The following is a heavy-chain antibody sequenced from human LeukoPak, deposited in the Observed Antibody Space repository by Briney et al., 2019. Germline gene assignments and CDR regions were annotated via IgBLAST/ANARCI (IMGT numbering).Heavy chain of an antibody. CDR2: INWNGGST. V-gene: IGHV3-20*04. CDR3: ARVGRHYDFWSGLFDY. J-gene: IGHJ4*02. CDR1: GFTFDDYG. Sequence: GGSLRLSCAASGFTFDDYGMSGVGQAPGKGLEGVSGINWNGGSTGYADSVKGRFTISRDNAKNSLYLQMNSLRAEDTALYYCARVGRHYDFWSGLFDYWGQGTLVTVSS. D-gene: IGHD3-3*01.